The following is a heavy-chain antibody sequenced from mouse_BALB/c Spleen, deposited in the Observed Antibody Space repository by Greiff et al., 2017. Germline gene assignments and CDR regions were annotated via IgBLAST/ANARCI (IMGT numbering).Heavy chain of an antibody. CDR3: ARGGYYGRSGYYFDD. Sequence: QVQLQQSGAELVRPGTSVKVSCKASGYAFTNYLIEWVKQRPGQGLEWIGVINPGSGGTNYNEKFKGKATLTADKSSSTAYMQLSSLTSDDSAVYFCARGGYYGRSGYYFDDWGQGTTLTVSS. V-gene: IGHV1-54*01. CDR2: INPGSGGT. D-gene: IGHD1-1*01. J-gene: IGHJ2*01. CDR1: GYAFTNYL.